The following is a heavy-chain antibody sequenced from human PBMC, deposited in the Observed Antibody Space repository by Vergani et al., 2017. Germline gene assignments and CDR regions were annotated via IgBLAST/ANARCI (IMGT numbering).Heavy chain of an antibody. CDR2: MFHTGEA. V-gene: IGHV4-38-2*02. D-gene: IGHD3-10*01. CDR3: GVIMVRSPRPDNWFDS. Sequence: QIQLQDSCPGLVKPSDTLSLTCSVSGYSISRGFYWAWIRQTPEKGLEWIGGMFHTGEASNSPSLQSRVAFSMDTSKNQFSLQLTSVTAADTAVYFCGVIMVRSPRPDNWFDSWGRGTLVTVSS. CDR1: GYSISRGFY. J-gene: IGHJ5*01.